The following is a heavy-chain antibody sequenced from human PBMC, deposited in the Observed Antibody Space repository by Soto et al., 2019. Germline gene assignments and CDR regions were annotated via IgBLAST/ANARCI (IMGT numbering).Heavy chain of an antibody. J-gene: IGHJ5*01. CDR2: ISAYNGNT. D-gene: IGHD3-3*01. Sequence: ASVKVSCKASGYTFTSYGISWVRQAPGQGLEWMGWISAYNGNTNYAQKLQGRVTMTTDASTSTAYMELRSLRSDDTAVYYCARGVADFWSGYYFGSFVELNWFAYWGQGSLVTVS. V-gene: IGHV1-18*01. CDR3: ARGVADFWSGYYFGSFVELNWFAY. CDR1: GYTFTSYG.